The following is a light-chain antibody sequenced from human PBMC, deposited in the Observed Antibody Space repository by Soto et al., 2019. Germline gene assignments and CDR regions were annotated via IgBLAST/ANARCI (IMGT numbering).Light chain of an antibody. CDR3: SSRTTSITWL. Sequence: QSALTQPASVSGSPGQSITISCTRTGSDIGAYDRVSWYQQHPGKAPKLMIYEVTYRPSGVSYRFSGSKSGNTASLTISGLQPEYEADYYCSSRTTSITWLFGGGTQLTVL. J-gene: IGLJ3*02. CDR1: GSDIGAYDR. CDR2: EVT. V-gene: IGLV2-14*01.